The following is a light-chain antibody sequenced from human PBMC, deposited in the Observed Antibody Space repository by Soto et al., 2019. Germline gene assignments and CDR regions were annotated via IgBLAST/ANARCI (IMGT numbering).Light chain of an antibody. Sequence: DFQMTQSPSSLSASVGARVTITCRATQAIKNFLNWYQQKPGRAPKLLISDASTLQRGVPSRFSGSGAGTHFTFVISSLQPEDVGTYYCQQSDNLPLTFGQGTRLDIK. J-gene: IGKJ5*01. CDR1: QAIKNF. CDR2: DAS. V-gene: IGKV1-33*01. CDR3: QQSDNLPLT.